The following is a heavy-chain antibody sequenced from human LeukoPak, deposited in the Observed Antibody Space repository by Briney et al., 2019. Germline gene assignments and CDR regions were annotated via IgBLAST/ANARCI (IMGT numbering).Heavy chain of an antibody. CDR2: IYYSGST. CDR3: ARLASRGYDFWSGYYRSHNYYYYYMDV. CDR1: GGSISSHY. D-gene: IGHD3-3*01. V-gene: IGHV4-59*11. Sequence: PSETLSLTCTVSGGSISSHYWSWIRQPPGKGLEWIRYIYYSGSTNYNPSLKSRVTISVDTSKNQFSLKLSSVTAADTAVYYCARLASRGYDFWSGYYRSHNYYYYYMDVWGKGTTVTVSS. J-gene: IGHJ6*03.